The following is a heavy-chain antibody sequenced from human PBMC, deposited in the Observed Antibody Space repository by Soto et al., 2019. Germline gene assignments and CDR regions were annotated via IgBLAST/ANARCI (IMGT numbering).Heavy chain of an antibody. J-gene: IGHJ6*02. D-gene: IGHD3-3*01. V-gene: IGHV1-69*12. CDR1: GGTFSSYA. CDR2: IIPIFGTA. CDR3: ARDLNDFWSGYYNPTYGMDV. Sequence: QVQLVQSGAAVKKPGSSVKVSCKASGGTFSSYAISWVRQAPGQGLEWMGGIIPIFGTANYAQKFQGRVTITADESTSTAYMGLSSLRSEDTAVYYCARDLNDFWSGYYNPTYGMDVWGQGTTVTVSS.